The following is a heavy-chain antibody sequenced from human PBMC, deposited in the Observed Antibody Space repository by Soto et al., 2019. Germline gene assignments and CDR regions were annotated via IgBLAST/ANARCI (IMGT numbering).Heavy chain of an antibody. CDR2: IYWDDDK. Sequence: QITLKESGPTLVKPTQTLTLTCTFSGFSLSTSGVGVGWIRQPPGKALEWLALIYWDDDKRYSPSLKSRLTITKDTSKNQVVLTMTNMDPMDTATYYCAHRPPFLEWLLFDYWGQGTLVTVSS. J-gene: IGHJ4*02. D-gene: IGHD3-3*01. CDR3: AHRPPFLEWLLFDY. CDR1: GFSLSTSGVG. V-gene: IGHV2-5*02.